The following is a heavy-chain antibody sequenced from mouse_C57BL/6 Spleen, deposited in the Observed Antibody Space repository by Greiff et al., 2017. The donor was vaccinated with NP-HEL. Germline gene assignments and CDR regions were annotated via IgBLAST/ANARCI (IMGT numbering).Heavy chain of an antibody. Sequence: QVQLQQPGAELVKPGASVKLSCKASGYTFTSYWMHWVKQRPGQGLEWIGMIHPNSGSTNYNEKFKSKATLTVDKSSSTAYMQLSSLTSEDSAVYYGVSLTATVVADWGQGTLVTVSA. CDR2: IHPNSGST. J-gene: IGHJ3*01. CDR3: VSLTATVVAD. CDR1: GYTFTSYW. V-gene: IGHV1-64*01. D-gene: IGHD1-1*01.